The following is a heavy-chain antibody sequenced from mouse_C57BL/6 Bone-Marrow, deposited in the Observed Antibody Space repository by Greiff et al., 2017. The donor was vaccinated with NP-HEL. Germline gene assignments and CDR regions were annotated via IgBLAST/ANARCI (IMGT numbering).Heavy chain of an antibody. CDR1: GFNIKNTY. CDR3: ARNDGYPWFAY. D-gene: IGHD2-3*01. Sequence: EVQLQQSVAELVRPGASVKLSCTASGFNIKNTYMHWVKQRPEQGLEWIGRIEPANGNSTYAPTFSGKATITADTSANTAYLQLSSLKSEDTDIYYCARNDGYPWFAYWGQGTLVTVSA. J-gene: IGHJ3*01. V-gene: IGHV14-3*01. CDR2: IEPANGNS.